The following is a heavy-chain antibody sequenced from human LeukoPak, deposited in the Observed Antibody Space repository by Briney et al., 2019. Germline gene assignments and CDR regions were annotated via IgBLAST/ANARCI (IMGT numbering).Heavy chain of an antibody. Sequence: GGSLRLSCTGSGFTLSSYAMNWVRRAPGQGLEWVSSISSSSSDIYYTDSVKGRFTISRDNAKNSLYLQMNSLRAEDTAVYYCVTDYGGSSRAFDIWGQGTVVTVSS. D-gene: IGHD4-23*01. CDR1: GFTLSSYA. CDR2: ISSSSSDI. V-gene: IGHV3-21*01. J-gene: IGHJ3*02. CDR3: VTDYGGSSRAFDI.